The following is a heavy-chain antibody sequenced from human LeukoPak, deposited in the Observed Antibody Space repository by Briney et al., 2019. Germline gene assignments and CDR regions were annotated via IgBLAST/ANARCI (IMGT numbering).Heavy chain of an antibody. D-gene: IGHD2-15*01. CDR3: ARESPVGDIVVVVAATRYFDY. Sequence: SVKVSCKASGGTFSSYAISWVRQAPGQGLEWMGRIIPILGIANYAQKFQGRVTITADKSTSTAYMELSSLRSEDTAVYYCARESPVGDIVVVVAATRYFDYWGQGTLVTVSS. J-gene: IGHJ4*02. CDR1: GGTFSSYA. V-gene: IGHV1-69*04. CDR2: IIPILGIA.